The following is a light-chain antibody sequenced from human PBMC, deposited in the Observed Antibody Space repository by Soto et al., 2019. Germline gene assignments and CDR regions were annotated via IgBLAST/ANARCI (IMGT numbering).Light chain of an antibody. CDR3: QHYNNYPWT. J-gene: IGKJ1*01. V-gene: IGKV1-8*01. CDR2: AAS. Sequence: AVLLTQSPSSFSASTGDRATITCRASQDIHNYLAWYQQVPGKAPKLLLYAASILQTGVPSRFSGSGSGTDFTLTIGGLQSEDFATYFCQHYNNYPWTFGQGTTVE. CDR1: QDIHNY.